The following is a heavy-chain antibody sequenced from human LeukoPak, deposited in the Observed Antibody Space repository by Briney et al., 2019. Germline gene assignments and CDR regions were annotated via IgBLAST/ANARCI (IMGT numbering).Heavy chain of an antibody. V-gene: IGHV5-10-1*01. Sequence: GESLKISCKGSGYSFTSYWISWVRQMPGKGLEWMGRIDPSDSYTNYSPSFQGHVTISADKSISTAYLQWGSLKASDTAMYYCARIGGSGYVVDYWGQGTLVTVSS. J-gene: IGHJ4*02. CDR3: ARIGGSGYVVDY. CDR2: IDPSDSYT. CDR1: GYSFTSYW. D-gene: IGHD3-3*01.